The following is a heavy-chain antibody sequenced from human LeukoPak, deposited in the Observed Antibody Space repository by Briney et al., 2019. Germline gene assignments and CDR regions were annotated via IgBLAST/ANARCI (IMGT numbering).Heavy chain of an antibody. J-gene: IGHJ6*03. Sequence: PSQTLSLTCTVSGGSISSGDYYWSWIRQPPGKGLEWIGYIYYSGSTSYNPSLKSRVTILVDTSKNQFSLKLSSMTAADTAVYYCARDRDYYYYMDVWGKGTTVTVSS. CDR3: ARDRDYYYYMDV. CDR2: IYYSGST. V-gene: IGHV4-30-4*08. CDR1: GGSISSGDYY.